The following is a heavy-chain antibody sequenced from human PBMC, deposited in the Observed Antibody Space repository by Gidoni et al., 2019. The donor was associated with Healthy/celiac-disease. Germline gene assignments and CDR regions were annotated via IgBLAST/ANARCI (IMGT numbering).Heavy chain of an antibody. V-gene: IGHV3-15*01. CDR3: TTDLPGPSFTIFGVAYTSSPDY. Sequence: EVQLVESGGGLVKPGGSLRLSCAASGFTFSNAWMSWFRPAPGKGLEWVGRIKSKTDGGTTDYAAPVKGRFTISRDDSKNTLYLQMNSLKTEDTAVYYCTTDLPGPSFTIFGVAYTSSPDYWGQGTLVTVSS. CDR1: GFTFSNAW. D-gene: IGHD3-3*01. CDR2: IKSKTDGGTT. J-gene: IGHJ4*02.